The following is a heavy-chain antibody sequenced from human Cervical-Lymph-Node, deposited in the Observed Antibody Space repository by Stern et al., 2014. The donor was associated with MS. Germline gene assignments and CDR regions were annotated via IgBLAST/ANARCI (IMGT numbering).Heavy chain of an antibody. CDR3: AHRRGAYYSSTSCYAFDY. V-gene: IGHV2-5*02. D-gene: IGHD2-2*01. J-gene: IGHJ4*02. Sequence: QVTLKESGPTLVKPTQTLTLTCTFSGFSLSTSGVGVGWLRQPPGKALEWLAPLYWDDDKRYSPSLKSRLTITKDTSKNQVVLTMTNMDPVDTATYYCAHRRGAYYSSTSCYAFDYWGQGTLVTVSS. CDR1: GFSLSTSGVG. CDR2: LYWDDDK.